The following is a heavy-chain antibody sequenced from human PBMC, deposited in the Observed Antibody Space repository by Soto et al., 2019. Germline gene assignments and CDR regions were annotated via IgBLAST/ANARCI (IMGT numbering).Heavy chain of an antibody. Sequence: PSETLSLTCTVSGGSIGSGGYYWSWIRQHPGKCLEWIGYIYYGGITYYNPSLKSRVTISVDTSKNQFSLKLSSVTAADTAVYYCARSPGYYFDYWGQGTLVTVYS. CDR3: ARSPGYYFDY. J-gene: IGHJ4*02. CDR2: IYYGGIT. CDR1: GGSIGSGGYY. V-gene: IGHV4-31*02.